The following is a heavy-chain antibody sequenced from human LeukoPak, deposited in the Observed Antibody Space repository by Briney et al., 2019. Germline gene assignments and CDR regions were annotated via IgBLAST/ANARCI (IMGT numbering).Heavy chain of an antibody. Sequence: SQTLPLTCTVSGGSISSGSYYWSWMRQPAGKGLEWIGRVYSSGSANYNPSLKNRVTISVDTSKNQFSLSLSSVTAADTAVYYCARITFVVEGYGMDVWGQGTTVTVSS. D-gene: IGHD2-21*01. CDR3: ARITFVVEGYGMDV. CDR1: GGSISSGSYY. CDR2: VYSSGSA. J-gene: IGHJ6*02. V-gene: IGHV4-61*02.